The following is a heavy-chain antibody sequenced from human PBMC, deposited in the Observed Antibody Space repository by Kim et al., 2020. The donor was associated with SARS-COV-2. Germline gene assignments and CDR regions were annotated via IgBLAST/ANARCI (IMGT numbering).Heavy chain of an antibody. CDR1: GFTFSSYW. V-gene: IGHV3-74*01. CDR3: ARDATAYYDFWSGYYYYYYGMDV. CDR2: INSDGSST. J-gene: IGHJ6*02. D-gene: IGHD3-3*01. Sequence: GGSLRLSCAASGFTFSSYWMHWVRQAPGKGLVWVSLINSDGSSTSYADSVKGRFTISRDNAKNTLYLQMNSLRAEDTAVYYCARDATAYYDFWSGYYYYYYGMDVWGQGTTVTVSS.